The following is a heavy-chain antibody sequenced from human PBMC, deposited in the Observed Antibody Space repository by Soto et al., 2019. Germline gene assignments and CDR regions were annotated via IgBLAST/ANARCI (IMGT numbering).Heavy chain of an antibody. Sequence: QITLNESGPTQVKPRQTLTLTCTFYGFSLTTSGVGVGWIRQSPGKAPEWLALIYWDDDKRYSPSLKSRLTITKDTSKNQVVLIMADLDPADTATYYCAHRVLRTVFGLVTTTAIYFDFWGQGTPVAVSS. CDR2: IYWDDDK. CDR3: AHRVLRTVFGLVTTTAIYFDF. J-gene: IGHJ4*02. V-gene: IGHV2-5*02. D-gene: IGHD3-3*01. CDR1: GFSLTTSGVG.